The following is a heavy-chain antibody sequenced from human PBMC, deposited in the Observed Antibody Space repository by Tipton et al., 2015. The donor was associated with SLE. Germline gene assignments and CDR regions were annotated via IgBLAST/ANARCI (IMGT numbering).Heavy chain of an antibody. Sequence: TLSLTCTVSGGSINNYYWTWSRQPAGKGLEWIGRIYSSGSTNYNPSLQSRVTMSVDTSKNHFSLKLSSVTAADTAVYYCARHDTNYGRNWFDPWGQGTLVTVSS. V-gene: IGHV4-4*07. CDR2: IYSSGST. CDR3: ARHDTNYGRNWFDP. J-gene: IGHJ5*02. CDR1: GGSINNYY. D-gene: IGHD2-8*01.